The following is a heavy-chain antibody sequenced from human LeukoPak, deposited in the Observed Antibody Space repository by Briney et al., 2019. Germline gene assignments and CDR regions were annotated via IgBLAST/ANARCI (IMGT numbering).Heavy chain of an antibody. V-gene: IGHV3-48*02. D-gene: IGHD3-22*01. CDR2: ISSGSSTI. Sequence: GGSLRLSCAASGFTVSSSYMSWVRQAPGKGLEWVSYISSGSSTIYYADSVKGRFTISRDNAKNSLFLQMNSLRDEDTAVYYCAREPPGNYDSSGYYYAHFDYWGQGTLVTVSS. J-gene: IGHJ4*02. CDR1: GFTVSSSY. CDR3: AREPPGNYDSSGYYYAHFDY.